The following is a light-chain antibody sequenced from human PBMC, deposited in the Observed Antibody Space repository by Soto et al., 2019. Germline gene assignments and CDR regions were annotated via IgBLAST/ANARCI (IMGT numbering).Light chain of an antibody. CDR3: QQYDSYST. V-gene: IGKV1-9*01. Sequence: IQLTQSPSSLSASVGGRVTLTCRASQGMSSYLAWYQQKPGKAPKLLIYVTSTLQTGVPSRFSGSGSGADFTLTISSLQPEDSATYYCQQYDSYSTFGQGTKVDIK. CDR1: QGMSSY. CDR2: VTS. J-gene: IGKJ1*01.